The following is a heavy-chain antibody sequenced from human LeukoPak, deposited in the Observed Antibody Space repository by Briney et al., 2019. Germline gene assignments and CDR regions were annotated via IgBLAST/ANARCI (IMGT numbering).Heavy chain of an antibody. CDR2: ITGNGVST. D-gene: IGHD3-22*01. J-gene: IGHJ3*02. CDR1: GFTFNNYA. CDR3: AKDGSYYDSSGYYGFGAFDI. V-gene: IGHV3-23*01. Sequence: QPGGSLRLSCAASGFTFNNYAMNWVRQAPGKGLEWVSGITGNGVSTYYADSVKGRFTISRDNSKNTLYLQMNSLRAEDTAVYYCAKDGSYYDSSGYYGFGAFDIWGQGTMVTVSS.